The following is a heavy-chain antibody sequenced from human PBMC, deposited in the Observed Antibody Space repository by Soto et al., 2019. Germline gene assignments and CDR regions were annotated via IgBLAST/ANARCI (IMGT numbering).Heavy chain of an antibody. J-gene: IGHJ4*02. D-gene: IGHD3-22*01. CDR1: GFTFSSYG. Sequence: GGSLRLYXAASGFTFSSYGMHWVRQAPGKGLEWVAVISYDGSNKYYADSVKGRFTISRDNSKNTLYLQMNSLRAEDTAVYYCAKDVLPDDSYFDYWGQGTLVTVSS. V-gene: IGHV3-30*18. CDR2: ISYDGSNK. CDR3: AKDVLPDDSYFDY.